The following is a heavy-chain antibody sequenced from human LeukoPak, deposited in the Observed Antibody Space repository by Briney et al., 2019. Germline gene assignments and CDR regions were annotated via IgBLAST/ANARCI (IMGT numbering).Heavy chain of an antibody. CDR1: GFTFSSYE. CDR2: ISSSGSTI. V-gene: IGHV3-48*03. Sequence: GGSLRLSCAASGFTFSSYEMNWVRQAPGKGLEWVSYISSSGSTIYYADCVKGRFTISRDNAKNSLYLQMNSLRAEDTAVYYCARERPSWDAFDIWGQGTMVTVSS. CDR3: ARERPSWDAFDI. J-gene: IGHJ3*02.